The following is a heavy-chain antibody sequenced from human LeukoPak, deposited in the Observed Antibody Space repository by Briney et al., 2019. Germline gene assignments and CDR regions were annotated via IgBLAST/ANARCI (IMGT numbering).Heavy chain of an antibody. V-gene: IGHV4-30-4*01. D-gene: IGHD3-10*01. CDR2: IYYSGST. CDR1: GGSISSGDYY. Sequence: SETLSLTCTVSGGSISSGDYYWSWIRQPPGKGLEWIGYIYYSGSTYYNPSLKSRVTISVDTSKNQFSLKLSSVTAADTAVYYCARAPYGSGSSYFDYWRQGTLVTVSS. J-gene: IGHJ4*02. CDR3: ARAPYGSGSSYFDY.